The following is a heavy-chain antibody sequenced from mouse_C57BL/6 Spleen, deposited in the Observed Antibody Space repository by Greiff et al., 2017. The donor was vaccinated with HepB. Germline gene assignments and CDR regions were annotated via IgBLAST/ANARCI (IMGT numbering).Heavy chain of an antibody. CDR1: GFTFSSYA. CDR2: ISSGGDYI. J-gene: IGHJ3*01. Sequence: EVKLMESGEGLVKPGGSLKLSCAASGFTFSSYAMSWVRQTPEKRLEWVAYISSGGDYIYYADTVKGRFTISRDNARNTLYLQMSSLKSEDTAMYYCTSYYDYDGAYWGQGTLVTVSA. D-gene: IGHD2-4*01. V-gene: IGHV5-9-1*02. CDR3: TSYYDYDGAY.